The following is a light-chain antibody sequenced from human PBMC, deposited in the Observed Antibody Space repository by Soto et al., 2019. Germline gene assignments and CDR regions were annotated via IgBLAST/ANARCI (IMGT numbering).Light chain of an antibody. V-gene: IGKV1-9*01. CDR3: QQLNGYPLA. Sequence: QTRQAQSSRSKARGGGVQSTCVASQGISSYLAWYQQKPGKAPKLLIYAASTLQSGVPSRFSGSGSGTDSTITISSLQPEDCETYDCQQLNGYPLAFGGGTKVDIK. CDR1: QGISSY. J-gene: IGKJ4*01. CDR2: AAS.